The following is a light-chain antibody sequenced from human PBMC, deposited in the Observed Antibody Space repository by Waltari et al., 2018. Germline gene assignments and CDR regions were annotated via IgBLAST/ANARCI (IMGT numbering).Light chain of an antibody. V-gene: IGLV3-21*04. J-gene: IGLJ1*01. CDR2: YDD. CDR3: QVWDSTSDHHYV. Sequence: SYVLTPPPSVSVAPGKTARITCGGNNIGGKSVHWYRQRPGQTPILVIYYDDARPSGIPERFSGSNSGNTATLTISRVEAGDEADYFCQVWDSTSDHHYVFGTGTKVTVL. CDR1: NIGGKS.